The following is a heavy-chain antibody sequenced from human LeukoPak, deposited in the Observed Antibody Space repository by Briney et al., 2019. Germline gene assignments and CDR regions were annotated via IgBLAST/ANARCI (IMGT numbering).Heavy chain of an antibody. Sequence: GGSLRLSCTAYGFTFGDFVMSWVRQTPGKGLEWVGFIRTKVNGETTKYAASVQGRFTISRDDSKSIAYLQMNSVKTEDTAVYYCTTDYQLDYWGQGTLVTVSS. CDR2: IRTKVNGETT. CDR3: TTDYQLDY. V-gene: IGHV3-49*04. D-gene: IGHD3-16*01. CDR1: GFTFGDFV. J-gene: IGHJ4*02.